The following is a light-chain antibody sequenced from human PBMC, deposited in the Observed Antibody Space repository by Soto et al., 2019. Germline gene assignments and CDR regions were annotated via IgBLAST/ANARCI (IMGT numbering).Light chain of an antibody. CDR2: EVS. CDR1: SSDVGSYNR. J-gene: IGLJ2*01. CDR3: SSYAGRSTVV. V-gene: IGLV2-18*02. Sequence: QSVLTQPPSVSGSPGQSVTISCTGTSSDVGSYNRVSWYQQPPGTAPKLMIYEVSNRPSGVPDRFSGSKSGNTASLTISGLQAEDEADYFCSSYAGRSTVVFGGGTKLTVL.